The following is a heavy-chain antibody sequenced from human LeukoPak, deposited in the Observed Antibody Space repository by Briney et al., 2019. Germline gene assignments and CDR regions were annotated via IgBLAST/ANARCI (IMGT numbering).Heavy chain of an antibody. V-gene: IGHV4-4*02. CDR3: ARLLRFMVRGPNLIHAFDI. J-gene: IGHJ3*02. CDR1: GGSISSSNW. D-gene: IGHD3-10*01. Sequence: PSGTLSLTCAVSGGSISSSNWWSWVRQPPGKGLEWIGEIYHSGSTNYNPSLKSRVTISVDKSKNQFSLKLSSVTAADTAVYYCARLLRFMVRGPNLIHAFDIWGQGTMVTVSS. CDR2: IYHSGST.